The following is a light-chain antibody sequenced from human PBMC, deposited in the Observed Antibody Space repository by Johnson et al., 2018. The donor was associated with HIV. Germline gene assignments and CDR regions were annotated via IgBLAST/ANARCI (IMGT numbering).Light chain of an antibody. CDR1: SSNIGNNY. J-gene: IGLJ1*01. CDR2: ENN. Sequence: QSVLTQPPSVSAAPGQKVTISCSGSSSNIGNNYVSWYQQLPGTAPKLLIYENNKRPSGIPDRFSGSKSGTSATLGITGLQTGDEADYYCGTWDSSLSVGGVFG. V-gene: IGLV1-51*02. CDR3: GTWDSSLSVGGV.